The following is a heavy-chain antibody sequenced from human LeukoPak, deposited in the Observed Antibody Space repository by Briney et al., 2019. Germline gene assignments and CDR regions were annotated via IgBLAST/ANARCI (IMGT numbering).Heavy chain of an antibody. D-gene: IGHD6-13*01. V-gene: IGHV3-21*01. CDR1: GFTFSSYS. J-gene: IGHJ5*02. CDR3: AREDPAAAGMSFDP. CDR2: ISSSSSYI. Sequence: GGSLRLSCAASGFTFSSYSMNWVRQAPGKGLEWVSSISSSSSYIYYADSVKGRFTISRDNAKNSLYLQMNSLRAEDTAVYYCAREDPAAAGMSFDPWGQGTLVTVSS.